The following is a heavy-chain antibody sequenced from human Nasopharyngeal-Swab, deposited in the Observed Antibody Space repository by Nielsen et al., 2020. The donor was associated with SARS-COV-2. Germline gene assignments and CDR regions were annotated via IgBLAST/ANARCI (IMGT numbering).Heavy chain of an antibody. D-gene: IGHD5-24*01. CDR1: GYTFTTFA. CDR3: Y. CDR2: INTNTGNP. J-gene: IGHJ4*02. V-gene: IGHV7-4-1*01. Sequence: ASVTVSCKPSGYTFTTFAINWVRQAPGQGLEWMGWINTNTGNPTYAQGFTGRFVFSLDTSVSTAYYCARVLGRGGSNYHFGYWGQGTLVTVSS.